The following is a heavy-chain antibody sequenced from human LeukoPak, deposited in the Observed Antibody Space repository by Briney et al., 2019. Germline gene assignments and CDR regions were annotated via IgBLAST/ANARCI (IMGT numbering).Heavy chain of an antibody. D-gene: IGHD6-13*01. Sequence: GGSLRLSCAASGFTVSNNYMSWVRQAPGKGLEWVSVIYSGGSTYYADSVKGRFTISRDNSKNTLYLQMNRMRAEDTAVYYCARGPWAAAGTEASRGFDYWGQGTLVTVSS. CDR1: GFTVSNNY. CDR3: ARGPWAAAGTEASRGFDY. V-gene: IGHV3-53*01. CDR2: IYSGGST. J-gene: IGHJ4*02.